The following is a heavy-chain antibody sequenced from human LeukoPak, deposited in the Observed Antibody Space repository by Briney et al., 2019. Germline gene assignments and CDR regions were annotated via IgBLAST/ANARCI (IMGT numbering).Heavy chain of an antibody. J-gene: IGHJ5*01. Sequence: GESLKISCKGSGYSFTSYWIGWVRQMPGKGLEWMGKIYPGDSDTRYSPSFQGQVTISADTCTSTAYMQWRRLTASDTAMYYCTRRNDYDSSGYYLSWFDPWGKGTMVTVSS. CDR2: IYPGDSDT. D-gene: IGHD3-22*01. V-gene: IGHV5-51*01. CDR3: TRRNDYDSSGYYLSWFDP. CDR1: GYSFTSYW.